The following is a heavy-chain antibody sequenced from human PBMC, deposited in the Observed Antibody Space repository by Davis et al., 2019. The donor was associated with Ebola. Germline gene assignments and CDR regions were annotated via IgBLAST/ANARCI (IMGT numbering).Heavy chain of an antibody. CDR2: VNPNAGNT. J-gene: IGHJ2*01. D-gene: IGHD2-8*01. CDR3: ARGEDCTIGLCRLRYFDL. CDR1: GYTFNAYY. Sequence: ASVKVSCKASGYTFNAYYIHWVRQAPGQGLEWMGWVNPNAGNTKYAQNFQGRVTMTRDTSISTAYMELSRLRSDDTAVYYCARGEDCTIGLCRLRYFDLWSRGTLVTVSS. V-gene: IGHV1-2*02.